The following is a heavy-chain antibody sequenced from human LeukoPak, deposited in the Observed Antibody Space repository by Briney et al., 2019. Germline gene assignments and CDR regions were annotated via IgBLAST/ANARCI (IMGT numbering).Heavy chain of an antibody. CDR3: ARSVPDYTRFDY. D-gene: IGHD4-11*01. J-gene: IGHJ4*02. Sequence: PGGSLRLSCAASGFTFSNYAMNWVRQAPGKGLEWVSSIGGSGGNTYYAQSVKGRFTISRDNSRNTVFLQMNSLRADDTALYYCARSVPDYTRFDYWGQGALVTVSS. CDR1: GFTFSNYA. V-gene: IGHV3-23*01. CDR2: IGGSGGNT.